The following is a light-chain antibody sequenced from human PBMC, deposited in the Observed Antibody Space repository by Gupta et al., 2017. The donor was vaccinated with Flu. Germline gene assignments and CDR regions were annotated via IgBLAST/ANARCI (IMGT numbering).Light chain of an antibody. CDR3: QSAESTGTSVV. J-gene: IGLJ2*01. Sequence: SHELTQPPSVSVSPGQTARITCSGDTLSNQYSYWYQQKPGQAPVLVIYKDTERPSGVPERFSGSSSGTTVTLTISGVQAEDEAASYCQSAESTGTSVVFGGGTKLTVL. V-gene: IGLV3-25*03. CDR1: TLSNQY. CDR2: KDT.